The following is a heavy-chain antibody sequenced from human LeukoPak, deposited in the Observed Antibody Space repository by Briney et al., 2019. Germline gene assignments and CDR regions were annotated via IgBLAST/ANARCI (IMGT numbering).Heavy chain of an antibody. CDR2: INHSGST. Sequence: SETLSLTCAVYGGSFSGYYWSWIRQPPGKGLEWIGEINHSGSTDYNPSLKSRVTISVDTSKNQFSLKLSSVTAADTAVYYCARRFRPLRFLGGDYYYMDGWGKGTTVTVSS. CDR1: GGSFSGYY. J-gene: IGHJ6*03. CDR3: ARRFRPLRFLGGDYYYMDG. D-gene: IGHD3-3*01. V-gene: IGHV4-34*01.